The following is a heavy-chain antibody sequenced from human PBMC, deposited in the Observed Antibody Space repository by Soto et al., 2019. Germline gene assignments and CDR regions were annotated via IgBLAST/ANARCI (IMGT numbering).Heavy chain of an antibody. J-gene: IGHJ6*02. V-gene: IGHV1-8*01. CDR1: GYTFTSYD. D-gene: IGHD3-3*01. CDR2: MNPNSGNT. Sequence: ASVKVSCKASGYTFTSYDINWVRQATGQGLEWMGWMNPNSGNTGYAQKFQGRVTMTRNTSISTAYMELSSLRSEDTAVYYCARANRITLFGVVTQRGMDVWGQGTTVTVSS. CDR3: ARANRITLFGVVTQRGMDV.